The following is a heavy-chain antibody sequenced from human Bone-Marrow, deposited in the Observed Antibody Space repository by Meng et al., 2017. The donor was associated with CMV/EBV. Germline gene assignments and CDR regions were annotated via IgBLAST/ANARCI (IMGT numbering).Heavy chain of an antibody. J-gene: IGHJ4*02. Sequence: GQLQEAGPGLVKPSQTRSLSCTASGCSISSGDYYWSWNRQPPGKGLEWIGYIYYSGSTYYNPSLKSRVTISVDTSKNQFSLKLSSVTAADTAVYYCAGTPIAAAGLFDYWGQGTLVTVSS. D-gene: IGHD6-13*01. CDR2: IYYSGST. V-gene: IGHV4-30-4*08. CDR3: AGTPIAAAGLFDY. CDR1: GCSISSGDYY.